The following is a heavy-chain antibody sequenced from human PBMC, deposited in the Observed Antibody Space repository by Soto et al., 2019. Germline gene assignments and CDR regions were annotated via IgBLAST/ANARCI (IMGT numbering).Heavy chain of an antibody. D-gene: IGHD1-26*01. CDR2: ISGNGAAK. J-gene: IGHJ4*02. Sequence: GGSLRLSCAASGFTFSAYAMSWVRQAPGKGLEWVSVISGNGAAKYYADSVKGRFTISRDNSRNTLSLQMNSLRAEDTAVYYCAKGRYSGRQVVPEFNYWGQGNLVTVSS. CDR3: AKGRYSGRQVVPEFNY. V-gene: IGHV3-23*01. CDR1: GFTFSAYA.